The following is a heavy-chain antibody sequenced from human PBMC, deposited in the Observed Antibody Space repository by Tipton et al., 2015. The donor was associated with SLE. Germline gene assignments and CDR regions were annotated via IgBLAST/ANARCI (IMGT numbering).Heavy chain of an antibody. CDR1: GFTFSSYA. J-gene: IGHJ4*02. D-gene: IGHD2-21*01. V-gene: IGHV3-66*01. Sequence: QLVQSGGGLVQPGGSLRLSCAASGFTFSSYAMSWVRQAPGKGLEWVSVIYSGGSTYYADSVKGRFTISRDNSKNTLYLQMNSLRAEDTAVYYCAKGGVVVIAPFDYWGQGTLVTVSS. CDR2: IYSGGST. CDR3: AKGGVVVIAPFDY.